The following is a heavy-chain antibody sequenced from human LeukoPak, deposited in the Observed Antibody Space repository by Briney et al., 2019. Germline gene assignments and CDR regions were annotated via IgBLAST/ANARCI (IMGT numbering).Heavy chain of an antibody. V-gene: IGHV4-39*07. D-gene: IGHD2-2*02. Sequence: SETLSLTCTVSGDSISSSGYYWGWIRQPPGKGLEWIGSIYYSGSTYYNPSLKSRVTISVDTSKNQFSLKLSSVTAADTAVYYCARGIVVVPAAILGGLDYWGQGTLVTVSS. CDR3: ARGIVVVPAAILGGLDY. CDR2: IYYSGST. CDR1: GDSISSSGYY. J-gene: IGHJ4*02.